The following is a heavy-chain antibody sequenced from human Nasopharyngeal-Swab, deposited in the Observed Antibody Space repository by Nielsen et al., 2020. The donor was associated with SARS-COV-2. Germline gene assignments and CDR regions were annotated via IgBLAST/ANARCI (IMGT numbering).Heavy chain of an antibody. CDR1: GYSFTSYW. CDR3: ARVGGGPDGYNSGDAFDI. Sequence: GESLKISCKGSGYSFTSYWIGWVRQIPGNGLEWMWIIYTGDSDTSYSLSFQGQLTISTDKSISTPYLQWSSLKASDTAMYYCARVGGGPDGYNSGDAFDIWGQGTMVTVSS. V-gene: IGHV5-51*01. D-gene: IGHD5-24*01. CDR2: IYTGDSDT. J-gene: IGHJ3*02.